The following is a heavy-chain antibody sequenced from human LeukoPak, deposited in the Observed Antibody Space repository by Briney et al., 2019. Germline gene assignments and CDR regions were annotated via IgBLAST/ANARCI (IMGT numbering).Heavy chain of an antibody. CDR2: IHFSGST. Sequence: SETLSLTCTVSGGSISSYYWSWIRQPPGKGLEWIGYIHFSGSTNYNPSLKSRVTMSVDTSKNQFSLKLSSVTAADTAVYYCARDAAVAGRTFDYWGQGTLVTVSS. D-gene: IGHD6-19*01. J-gene: IGHJ4*02. CDR1: GGSISSYY. V-gene: IGHV4-59*12. CDR3: ARDAAVAGRTFDY.